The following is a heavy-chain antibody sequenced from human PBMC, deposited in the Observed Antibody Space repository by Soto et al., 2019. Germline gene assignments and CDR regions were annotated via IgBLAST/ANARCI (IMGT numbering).Heavy chain of an antibody. D-gene: IGHD6-13*01. CDR2: ISSSSSTT. CDR1: GFTFSSYS. J-gene: IGHJ4*02. V-gene: IGHV3-48*02. Sequence: GGSLRLSCAASGFTFSSYSMNWVRQAPGKGLEWVSYISSSSSTTYYADSVKGRFTISRDNAKNSLYLQMNSLRDEDTAVYYCARSHQRPLRFIAAAGPLDYWGQGTLVTVSS. CDR3: ARSHQRPLRFIAAAGPLDY.